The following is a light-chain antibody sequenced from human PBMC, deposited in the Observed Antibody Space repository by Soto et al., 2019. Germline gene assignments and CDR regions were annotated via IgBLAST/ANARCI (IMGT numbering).Light chain of an antibody. V-gene: IGKV1-5*03. CDR2: QAS. J-gene: IGKJ1*01. Sequence: DIQMTQSPSTLSASVGDRATITCRASQSISRWLAWYQQRPGKVPKLMIYQASSLETGVPSRFSGSGSGTEFTLTISSLQTEDFANYYCQLYSVYSSWTFGQGTKV. CDR3: QLYSVYSSWT. CDR1: QSISRW.